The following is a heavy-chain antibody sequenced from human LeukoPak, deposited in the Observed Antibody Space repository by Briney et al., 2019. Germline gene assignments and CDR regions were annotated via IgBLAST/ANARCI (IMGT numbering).Heavy chain of an antibody. CDR2: IYHSGST. D-gene: IGHD2-2*01. CDR1: GGSISSGGYY. V-gene: IGHV4-30-2*01. J-gene: IGHJ6*02. Sequence: SQTLSLTCTVSGGSISSGGYYWSWIRQPPGKGLEWIGYIYHSGSTYYNPSLKSRVTISVDTSKNQFSLKLSSVTAADTAVYYCARVDTYCSSTSCYHGEDGMDVWGQGTTVTVSS. CDR3: ARVDTYCSSTSCYHGEDGMDV.